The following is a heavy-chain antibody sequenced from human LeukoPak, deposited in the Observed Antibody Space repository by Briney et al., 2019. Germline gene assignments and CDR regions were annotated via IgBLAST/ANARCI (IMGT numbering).Heavy chain of an antibody. D-gene: IGHD3-22*01. CDR1: GGSFSGYY. CDR2: INHSGST. Sequence: PSETLSLTCAVYGGSFSGYYWSWIRQPPGKGLEWIGEINHSGSTNYNPSLKSRVTMSVDTSKNQFSLKLSSVTAADTAVYYCARGETYYYDSSGYFPYYYYYGMDVWGQGTTVTVSS. CDR3: ARGETYYYDSSGYFPYYYYYGMDV. J-gene: IGHJ6*02. V-gene: IGHV4-34*01.